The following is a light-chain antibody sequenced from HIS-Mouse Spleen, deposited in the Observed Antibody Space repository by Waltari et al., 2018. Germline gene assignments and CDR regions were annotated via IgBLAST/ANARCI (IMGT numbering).Light chain of an antibody. CDR3: AAWDDSLNAWV. V-gene: IGLV1-44*01. J-gene: IGLJ3*02. CDR1: SSNIGSNT. CDR2: SYN. Sequence: QSVLTQPPSASGTPGQRVTISCSGSSSNIGSNTVNWYQPLPGTAPKLLIFSYNRRPSGGPDRLSGSKSGTSASLAISGLQSEDEADYYCAAWDDSLNAWVFGGGTKLTVL.